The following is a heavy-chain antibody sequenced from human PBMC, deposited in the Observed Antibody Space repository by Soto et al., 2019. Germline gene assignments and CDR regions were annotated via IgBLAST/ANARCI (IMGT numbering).Heavy chain of an antibody. CDR1: GFTFGDYT. D-gene: IGHD3-10*01. J-gene: IGHJ6*02. V-gene: IGHV3-9*01. CDR3: AKDRSSGSPYYGMDF. CDR2: FKWNSGDV. Sequence: GGSLRLSCAASGFTFGDYTMHWVRQVPGKGLEWVSGFKWNSGDVGYADSVKGRFTISRDNARNSLYLQMNSLRPEDTAVYYCAKDRSSGSPYYGMDFWGQGTMVTVSS.